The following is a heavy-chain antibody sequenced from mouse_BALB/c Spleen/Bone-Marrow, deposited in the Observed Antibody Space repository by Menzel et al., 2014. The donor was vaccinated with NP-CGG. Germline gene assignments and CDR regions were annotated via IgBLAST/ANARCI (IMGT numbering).Heavy chain of an antibody. CDR1: GFTFSSFG. Sequence: EVKLVESGGGLVQPGGSRKLSCAASGFTFSSFGMHWVRQAPEKGLEWIAYISSDSGAIFYAGTVKGRFTISRDNPKNTLFLQMTSLRSEDTAIYFCTRGGNWEDFDYWGQGTTLTVSS. D-gene: IGHD4-1*01. V-gene: IGHV5-17*02. CDR2: ISSDSGAI. CDR3: TRGGNWEDFDY. J-gene: IGHJ2*01.